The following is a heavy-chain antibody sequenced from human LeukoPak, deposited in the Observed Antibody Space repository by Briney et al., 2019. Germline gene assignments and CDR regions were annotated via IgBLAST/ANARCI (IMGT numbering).Heavy chain of an antibody. CDR3: VKESTTSWLFDY. V-gene: IGHV3-64D*06. D-gene: IGHD2-2*01. J-gene: IGHJ4*02. CDR2: ISTHGDST. CDR1: GFTFSSYA. Sequence: GGSLRLSCSASGFTFSSYAMHWVRQAPGKGLEYVSAISTHGDSTYYADSVKGRFTISRDNSKNTLYLQMSSLGVEDMAVYYCVKESTTSWLFDYWGQGTLVIVSS.